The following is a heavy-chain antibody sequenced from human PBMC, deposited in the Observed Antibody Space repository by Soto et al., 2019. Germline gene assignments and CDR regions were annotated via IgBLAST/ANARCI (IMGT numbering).Heavy chain of an antibody. CDR3: ASCCDRRRYYYSFDI. V-gene: IGHV4-30-4*01. Sequence: SLTCSLSGGSISSGGHYWSWIRHPPGKGLEWIGYVDNSGSTDYNPSLKSRVTISVETSKHPFYLNLRSVTAAEPSVYYCASCCDRRRYYYSFDIWGQGSMVT. D-gene: IGHD3-22*01. CDR2: VDNSGST. J-gene: IGHJ3*02. CDR1: GGSISSGGHY.